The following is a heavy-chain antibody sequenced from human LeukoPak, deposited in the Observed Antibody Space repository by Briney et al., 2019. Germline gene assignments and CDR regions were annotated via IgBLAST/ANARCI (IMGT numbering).Heavy chain of an antibody. Sequence: PSQTLSLTCAISGDSVSSNSAAWNWRRQSPSRGVEWLGKTYYRSKWYNDNAASVKSRISINPGTSKNQFSLHLNSVTPEDTAVYYCARGLSGALDIWGQGTMVTVSS. J-gene: IGHJ3*02. V-gene: IGHV6-1*01. D-gene: IGHD5/OR15-5a*01. CDR2: TYYRSKWYN. CDR1: GDSVSSNSAA. CDR3: ARGLSGALDI.